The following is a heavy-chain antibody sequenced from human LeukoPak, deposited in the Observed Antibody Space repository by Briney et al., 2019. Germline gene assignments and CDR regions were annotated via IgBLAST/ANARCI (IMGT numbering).Heavy chain of an antibody. CDR2: ISSSGSYT. CDR3: AKQPPMVRGVIITSLHYFDY. CDR1: GFTFRSYS. V-gene: IGHV3-21*04. J-gene: IGHJ4*02. D-gene: IGHD3-10*01. Sequence: SGGSLRLSCAASGFTFRSYSMNWVRQAPGKGLEWVSSISSSGSYTYYADSVKGRFTISRDNAKNSLYLQMNSLRAEDTAVYYCAKQPPMVRGVIITSLHYFDYWGQGTLVTVSS.